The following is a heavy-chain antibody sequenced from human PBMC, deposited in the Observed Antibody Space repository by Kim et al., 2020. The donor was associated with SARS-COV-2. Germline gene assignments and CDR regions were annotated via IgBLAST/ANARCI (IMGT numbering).Heavy chain of an antibody. CDR2: IGRDGSTI. Sequence: GGSLRLSCAASGFTFRSYEMNWVRQAPGKGLEWVSYIGRDGSTIYYSDSVKGRFTISRDNAKNSLYLQMNSLRAEDTAVYYCARDVPVIEDGESYYYYYNMDGWGHGTTVTVSS. CDR1: GFTFRSYE. D-gene: IGHD2-21*01. CDR3: ARDVPVIEDGESYYYYYNMDG. V-gene: IGHV3-48*03. J-gene: IGHJ6*02.